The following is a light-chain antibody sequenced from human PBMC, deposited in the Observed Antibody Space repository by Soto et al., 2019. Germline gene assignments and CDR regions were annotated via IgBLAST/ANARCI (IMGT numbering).Light chain of an antibody. V-gene: IGLV1-44*01. CDR2: NDN. CDR1: RSNIGSNT. CDR3: GAWDDSLNGYV. J-gene: IGLJ1*01. Sequence: QSVLTQSPSASGTPGQRVTIFCSGGRSNIGSNTVNWYQQVPGTVPKLLIYNDNQRPSGVPDRFSGSRSGTSASLAISGLQSGDEADYYCGAWDDSLNGYVFGVGTKSPS.